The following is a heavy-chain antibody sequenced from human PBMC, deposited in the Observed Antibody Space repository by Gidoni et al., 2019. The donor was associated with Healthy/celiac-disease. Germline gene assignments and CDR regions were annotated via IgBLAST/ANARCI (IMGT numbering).Heavy chain of an antibody. D-gene: IGHD3-3*01. Sequence: EVQLVESGGGLVQPGGSLRPSCAASGFTFSSYSMNGVRRAPGKGLEWVSYISSSSSTIYYADSVKGRFTISRDNAKNSLYLQMNSLRDEDTAVYYCARDLVTIFGVVPNYYHYGMDVWGQGTTVTVSS. J-gene: IGHJ6*02. CDR2: ISSSSSTI. CDR1: GFTFSSYS. CDR3: ARDLVTIFGVVPNYYHYGMDV. V-gene: IGHV3-48*02.